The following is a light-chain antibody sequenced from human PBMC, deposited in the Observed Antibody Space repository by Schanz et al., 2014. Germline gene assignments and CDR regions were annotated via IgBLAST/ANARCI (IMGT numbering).Light chain of an antibody. V-gene: IGLV1-40*01. CDR3: AAWDDSLSGVV. Sequence: QSVLTQPPSVSGAPGQRVTISCTGSTSNLGATYDVHWYQQLPGAAPKLLIYANNIRPSGVPDRFSGSKSGASASLAITGLQADDEDDYYCAAWDDSLSGVVFGGGTKVTVL. J-gene: IGLJ2*01. CDR2: ANN. CDR1: TSNLGATYD.